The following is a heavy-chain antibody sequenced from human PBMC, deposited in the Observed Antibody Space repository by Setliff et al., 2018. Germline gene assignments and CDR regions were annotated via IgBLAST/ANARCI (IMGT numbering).Heavy chain of an antibody. CDR2: VSFDGRNK. Sequence: GGSLRLSCVASGFTFRSYWMSWVRQAPGKGLEWVAAVSFDGRNKYYEDSVKGRFTISRDNSKNTLYLQLNRLRAEDTAIDYSAGGYPSNFEYWGQGTLVTVSS. V-gene: IGHV3-30*03. CDR1: GFTFRSYW. CDR3: AGGYPSNFEY. D-gene: IGHD3-22*01. J-gene: IGHJ4*02.